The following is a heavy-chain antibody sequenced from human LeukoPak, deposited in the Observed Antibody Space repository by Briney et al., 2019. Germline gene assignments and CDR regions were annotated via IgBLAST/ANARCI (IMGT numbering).Heavy chain of an antibody. Sequence: PSETLSLTCAVYGGSFSGYYWSWIRQPPGKGLEWFGEINHSGSTNYNPSLKSRVTISVDTSKNQFSLKLSSVTAADTAVYYCARIVYYDSSGYFFHFDYWGQGTLVTVSS. D-gene: IGHD3-22*01. CDR1: GGSFSGYY. J-gene: IGHJ4*02. CDR2: INHSGST. V-gene: IGHV4-34*01. CDR3: ARIVYYDSSGYFFHFDY.